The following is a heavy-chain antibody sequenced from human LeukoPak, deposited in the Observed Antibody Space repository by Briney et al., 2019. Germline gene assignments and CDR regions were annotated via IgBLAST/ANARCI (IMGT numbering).Heavy chain of an antibody. Sequence: PGGSLRLSCAASGFTFSSYAMSWVRQAPGKGLEWVSAISGSGDSTYYGDSVKGRFTISRDNSKNTLYLQMNSLRAEDTAVYYCAKDVLLWFGELLSRFDYWGQGTLVTVSS. V-gene: IGHV3-23*01. CDR2: ISGSGDST. J-gene: IGHJ4*02. CDR1: GFTFSSYA. D-gene: IGHD3-10*01. CDR3: AKDVLLWFGELLSRFDY.